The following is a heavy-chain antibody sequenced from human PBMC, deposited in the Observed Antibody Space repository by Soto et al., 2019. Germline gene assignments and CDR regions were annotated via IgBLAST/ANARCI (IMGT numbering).Heavy chain of an antibody. CDR3: AKDLYGILTGSYYYYYGMDV. J-gene: IGHJ6*02. CDR1: GFTFSSYA. CDR2: ISGSGGST. Sequence: PGGSLRLSCAASGFTFSSYAMSWVRQAPGKGLEWVSAISGSGGSTYYADSVKGRFTISRDNSKNTLYLQMNSLRAEDTAVYYCAKDLYGILTGSYYYYYGMDVWGQGTTVTVSS. D-gene: IGHD3-9*01. V-gene: IGHV3-23*01.